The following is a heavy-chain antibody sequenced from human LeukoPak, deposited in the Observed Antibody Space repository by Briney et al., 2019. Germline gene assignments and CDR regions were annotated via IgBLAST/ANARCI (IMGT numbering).Heavy chain of an antibody. CDR1: GSIFSSSE. V-gene: IGHV3-48*03. CDR3: ARAFDF. CDR2: ISSSGGTI. Sequence: GGSLRLSCAASGSIFSSSEMNWVRQAPGKGLEWVSHISSSGGTIYYADSVKGRFTISRDNAKNSLDLQMNSLRAEDTGIYYCARAFDFWGRGTMVTVSS. J-gene: IGHJ3*01.